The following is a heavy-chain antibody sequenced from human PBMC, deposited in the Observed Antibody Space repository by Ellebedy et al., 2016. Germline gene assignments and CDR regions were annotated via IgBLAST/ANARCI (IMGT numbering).Heavy chain of an antibody. Sequence: SVKVSCXASGGTFSSYAISWVRQAPGQGLEWMGGIIPIFGTANYAQKFQGRVTITADESTSTAYMELSSLRSEDTAVYYCARGESYGPFLIDYWGQGTLVTVSS. CDR1: GGTFSSYA. CDR3: ARGESYGPFLIDY. D-gene: IGHD5-18*01. V-gene: IGHV1-69*13. J-gene: IGHJ4*02. CDR2: IIPIFGTA.